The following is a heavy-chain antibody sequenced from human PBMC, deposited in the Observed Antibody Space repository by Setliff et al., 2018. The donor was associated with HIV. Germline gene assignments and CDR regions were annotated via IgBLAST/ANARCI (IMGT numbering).Heavy chain of an antibody. Sequence: ASVKVSCKASGYTFTNYGISWVRQAPGQGLEWMGWISAYNGNTNYAQKLQGRVTMTTDTSTSTAYMELSSLRSEDTAVYYCAGSWSGYPLSFGYWGQGTLVTVSS. D-gene: IGHD3-3*01. CDR3: AGSWSGYPLSFGY. J-gene: IGHJ4*02. CDR1: GYTFTNYG. V-gene: IGHV1-18*01. CDR2: ISAYNGNT.